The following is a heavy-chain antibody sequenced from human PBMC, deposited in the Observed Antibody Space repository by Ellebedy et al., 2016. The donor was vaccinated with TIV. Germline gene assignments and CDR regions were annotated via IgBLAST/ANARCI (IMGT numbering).Heavy chain of an antibody. CDR3: AKSLYSSSWYPRDYYYGMDV. V-gene: IGHV3-30*18. D-gene: IGHD6-13*01. CDR2: ISYDGSNK. CDR1: GFTFSSYG. Sequence: GESLKISXAASGFTFSSYGMHWVRQAPGKGLEWVAVISYDGSNKYYADSVKGRFTISRDNSKNTLYLQMNSLRAEDTAVYYCAKSLYSSSWYPRDYYYGMDVWGQGTTVTVSS. J-gene: IGHJ6*02.